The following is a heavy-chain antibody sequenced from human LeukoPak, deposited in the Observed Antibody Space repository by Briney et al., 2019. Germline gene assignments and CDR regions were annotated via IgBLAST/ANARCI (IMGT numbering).Heavy chain of an antibody. V-gene: IGHV3-23*01. J-gene: IGHJ6*02. Sequence: GGSLRLSCAASGFTFSSYAMSWVRQAPGKGLEWVSAISGSGGSTYYADSVKGRFTISRDNSKNTLYLRMNSLRAEDTAVYYCAKVTATPNYYYGTDVWGQGTTVTVSS. CDR3: AKVTATPNYYYGTDV. CDR1: GFTFSSYA. CDR2: ISGSGGST. D-gene: IGHD2-21*02.